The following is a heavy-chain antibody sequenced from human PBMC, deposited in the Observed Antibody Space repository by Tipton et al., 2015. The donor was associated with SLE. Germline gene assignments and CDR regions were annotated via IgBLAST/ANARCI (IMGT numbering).Heavy chain of an antibody. J-gene: IGHJ4*02. Sequence: TLSLTCTVSGGSISSYYWSWIWQRPGKGLELIGYIYYSGSTNYNPSLKSRVTISVDTSKNQFSLNLRPVTAADTAVYYCASGRAVAGGDYFDYWGQGTLVTVSS. CDR3: ASGRAVAGGDYFDY. D-gene: IGHD6-19*01. CDR2: IYYSGST. V-gene: IGHV4-59*01. CDR1: GGSISSYY.